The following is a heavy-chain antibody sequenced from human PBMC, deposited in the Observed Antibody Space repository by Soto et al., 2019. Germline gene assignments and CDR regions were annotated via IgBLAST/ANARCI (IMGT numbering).Heavy chain of an antibody. V-gene: IGHV4-61*01. J-gene: IGHJ3*02. CDR3: ASLYYFDKGGWEFDI. CDR2: IYYRGST. CDR1: GGSISSGSYY. Sequence: SETLSLTCTVSGGSISSGSYYWSWIRQPPGKELGWIGYIYYRGSTNYNPSLKSRVTTSVDTSKNQFSLKLSSVTAADTAVYYCASLYYFDKGGWEFDIWGQGTMVTVSS. D-gene: IGHD3-22*01.